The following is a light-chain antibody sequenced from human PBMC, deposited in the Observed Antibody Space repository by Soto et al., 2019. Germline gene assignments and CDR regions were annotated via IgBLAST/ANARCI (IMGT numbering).Light chain of an antibody. CDR3: QSYDSSLSGSWV. CDR2: SNI. J-gene: IGLJ3*02. Sequence: QSVLAQPPSVSGVPGQRVTISCTGSSSTIGAGYDVHWYQHLPGRAPKLLIYSNINRPSGVPDRFSGSKSGTSASLAITGLQTEDEAVYYCQSYDSSLSGSWVFGGGTKVTVL. CDR1: SSTIGAGYD. V-gene: IGLV1-40*01.